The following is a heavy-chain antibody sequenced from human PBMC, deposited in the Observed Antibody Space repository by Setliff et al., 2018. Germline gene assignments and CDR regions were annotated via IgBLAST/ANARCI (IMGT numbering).Heavy chain of an antibody. CDR2: IRSRADKYAT. V-gene: IGHV3-73*01. CDR3: LLPCTSGWHNWADP. D-gene: IGHD6-19*01. J-gene: IGHJ5*02. CDR1: GFTFSGAE. Sequence: GESLKISCAASGFTFSGAEIHWVHQASGKGLEWVGRIRSRADKYATDYGASAKGRFIISRDDSKKTAYPQMSSLRAEDTAMYYCLLPCTSGWHNWADPWGQGTLVTVSS.